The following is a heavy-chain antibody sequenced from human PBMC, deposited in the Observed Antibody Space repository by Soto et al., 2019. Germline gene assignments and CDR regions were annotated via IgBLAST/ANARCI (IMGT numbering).Heavy chain of an antibody. D-gene: IGHD2-8*01. V-gene: IGHV3-23*01. CDR2: ISGSGGST. CDR3: EKAEGQYCTNGVCSPYFDY. Sequence: GSRILCWAPSGFTCRSYVMSWVRQAPWNGLGWVSAISGSGGSTYYADSVKRRFNISRENSKTTLYMKMNSLRAEDTAVYYCEKAEGQYCTNGVCSPYFDYWGQGTLVTVPQ. CDR1: GFTCRSYV. J-gene: IGHJ4*02.